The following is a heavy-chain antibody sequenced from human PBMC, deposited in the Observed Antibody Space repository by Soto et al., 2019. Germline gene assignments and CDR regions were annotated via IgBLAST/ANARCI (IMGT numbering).Heavy chain of an antibody. CDR3: AREGFSTRWLGILDTGVPGVEIDD. Sequence: QVQLVQSGAEVKKTGASVEVSCKASGYTFISYGISWVRQAPGQGLEWMGGISAYNGKTNYAQKFQGRVTMTTDTSTRTENLKMRTLSYEEKAVYYCAREGFSTRWLGILDTGVPGVEIDDWGQGTLVNVSS. CDR1: GYTFISYG. CDR2: ISAYNGKT. V-gene: IGHV1-18*01. J-gene: IGHJ4*02. D-gene: IGHD6-13*01.